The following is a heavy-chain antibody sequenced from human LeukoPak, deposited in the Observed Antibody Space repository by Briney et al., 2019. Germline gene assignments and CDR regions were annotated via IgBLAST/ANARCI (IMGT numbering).Heavy chain of an antibody. J-gene: IGHJ4*02. Sequence: SVKVSCKASGGTFSSYAISWVRQAPGQGLEWVGRIIPIFGTANYAQKFQGRVTITTDESTSTAYMELSSLRSEDTAVYYCARDAYCGGDCPFDYWGQGTLVTVSS. CDR1: GGTFSSYA. CDR3: ARDAYCGGDCPFDY. V-gene: IGHV1-69*05. CDR2: IIPIFGTA. D-gene: IGHD2-21*02.